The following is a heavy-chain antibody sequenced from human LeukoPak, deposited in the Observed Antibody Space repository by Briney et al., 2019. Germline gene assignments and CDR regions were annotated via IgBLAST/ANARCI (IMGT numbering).Heavy chain of an antibody. CDR2: INPSGGST. CDR3: ARHSSSWNY. V-gene: IGHV1-46*01. Sequence: EASVKVSCKASGYTCTSYYMHWVRQAPGQGLEWMGIINPSGGSTRYAQKFQGRVTMTRDTSTSKVYMELSSLRSENTAVYYCARHSSSWNYWGQGTLVTVSS. CDR1: GYTCTSYY. D-gene: IGHD6-13*01. J-gene: IGHJ4*02.